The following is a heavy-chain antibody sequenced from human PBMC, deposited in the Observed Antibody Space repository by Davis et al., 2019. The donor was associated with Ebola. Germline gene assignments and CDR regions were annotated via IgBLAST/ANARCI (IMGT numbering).Heavy chain of an antibody. CDR1: GYTFTSYH. J-gene: IGHJ5*02. Sequence: ASVKVSCKASGYTFTSYHMHWVRQAPGQGLEWMGIINIGGGTTSYAQKFQGRVTLTRDTSTSTVYMELSSLRSEDTAVYYCARAPFDYYDSSDNYHHWFDPWGQGTLVTVSS. D-gene: IGHD3-22*01. CDR2: INIGGGTT. V-gene: IGHV1-46*01. CDR3: ARAPFDYYDSSDNYHHWFDP.